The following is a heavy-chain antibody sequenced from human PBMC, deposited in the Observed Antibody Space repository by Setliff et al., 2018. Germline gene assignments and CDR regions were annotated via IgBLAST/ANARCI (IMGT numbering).Heavy chain of an antibody. CDR2: IKQDGSEK. CDR1: GFTFTSYW. J-gene: IGHJ3*02. V-gene: IGHV3-7*01. CDR3: ARDATYYDFWSDYSPDAFDI. Sequence: GGSLRLSCEASGFTFTSYWMSWVRQAPGKGLEWVANIKQDGSEKYYVDSVKGRFAISRDNAKNSLYLQMNSLRAEDTALYYCARDATYYDFWSDYSPDAFDIWGQGTMVTVSS. D-gene: IGHD3-3*01.